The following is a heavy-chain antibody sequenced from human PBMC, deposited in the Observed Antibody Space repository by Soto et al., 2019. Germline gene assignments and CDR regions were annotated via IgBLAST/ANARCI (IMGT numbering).Heavy chain of an antibody. CDR2: IIPIFGTA. D-gene: IGHD3-10*01. CDR1: GGTFSSYA. V-gene: IGHV1-69*06. CDR3: ATSPRNYYGSGSYPLAFDI. Sequence: ASVKVSCKASGGTFSSYAISWVRQAPGQGLEWMGGIIPIFGTANYAQKFQGRVTITADKSTSTAYMELSSLRSEDTAVYYCATSPRNYYGSGSYPLAFDIWGQGTMVTVSS. J-gene: IGHJ3*02.